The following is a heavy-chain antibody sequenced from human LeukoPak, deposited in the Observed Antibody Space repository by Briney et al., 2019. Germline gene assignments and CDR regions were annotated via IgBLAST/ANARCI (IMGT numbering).Heavy chain of an antibody. CDR2: INHSGST. V-gene: IGHV4-34*01. Sequence: SETLSLTCAVYGGSFSGYYWSWIRQPPGKGLEWIGEINHSGSTNYNPSLKSRVTISVGTSKNQFSLKLSSVTAADTAVYYCARLSFYGNYFDYWGQGTLVTVSS. D-gene: IGHD2/OR15-2a*01. CDR3: ARLSFYGNYFDY. CDR1: GGSFSGYY. J-gene: IGHJ4*02.